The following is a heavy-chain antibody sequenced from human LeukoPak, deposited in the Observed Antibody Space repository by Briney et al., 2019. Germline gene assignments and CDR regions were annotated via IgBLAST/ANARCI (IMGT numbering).Heavy chain of an antibody. D-gene: IGHD5-24*01. CDR2: VYYSGNT. Sequence: ASETLSLTCTVSSGSISTYYWSWIRQPPGKGPEWIGYVYYSGNTNYNPSLKSRVTISIDTSKNQFSLKLSSVTAADTAVYYCARVGNFNFDYWGQGALVTVSS. CDR1: SGSISTYY. J-gene: IGHJ4*02. V-gene: IGHV4-59*01. CDR3: ARVGNFNFDY.